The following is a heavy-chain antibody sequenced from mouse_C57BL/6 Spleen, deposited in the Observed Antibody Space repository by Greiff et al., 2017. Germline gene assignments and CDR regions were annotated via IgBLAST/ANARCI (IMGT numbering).Heavy chain of an antibody. V-gene: IGHV1-55*01. CDR3: ARGGIYYYGSSYAMDY. J-gene: IGHJ4*01. CDR1: GYTFTSYW. CDR2: IYPGSGST. Sequence: QVQLQQPGAELVKPGASVKMSCKASGYTFTSYWITWVKQRPGQGLEWIGDIYPGSGSTNYNEKFKSKATLTVDTSSSTAYMQLSSLTSEDSAVYYCARGGIYYYGSSYAMDYWGQGTSVTVSS. D-gene: IGHD1-1*01.